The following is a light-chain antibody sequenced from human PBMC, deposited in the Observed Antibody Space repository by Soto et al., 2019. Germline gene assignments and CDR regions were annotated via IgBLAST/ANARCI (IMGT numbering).Light chain of an antibody. CDR2: GAS. CDR1: QSVSSN. Sequence: VLTQSPATLSVSPGERATLSCRASQSVSSNLAWYQQKPGQAPRLLIYGASTRATGIPARFSGSGSGTEFTLTISSLQSEDYAVYYCPQYNNWPPWTFGQGTKVDIK. V-gene: IGKV3-15*01. CDR3: PQYNNWPPWT. J-gene: IGKJ1*01.